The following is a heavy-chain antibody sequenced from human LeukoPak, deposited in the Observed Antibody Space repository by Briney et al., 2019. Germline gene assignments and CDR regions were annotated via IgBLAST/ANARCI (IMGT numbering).Heavy chain of an antibody. Sequence: GRSLRLSCAASGFTFDDYAMHWVRQAPGKGLEWVSGISWSSGSIGHADSLKGRFTISRDNGKNSLYLQMNSLRAEDTAVYYCARDILSGSQSRFQHWGQGTLVTVSS. D-gene: IGHD3-9*01. V-gene: IGHV3-9*01. CDR2: ISWSSGSI. J-gene: IGHJ1*01. CDR1: GFTFDDYA. CDR3: ARDILSGSQSRFQH.